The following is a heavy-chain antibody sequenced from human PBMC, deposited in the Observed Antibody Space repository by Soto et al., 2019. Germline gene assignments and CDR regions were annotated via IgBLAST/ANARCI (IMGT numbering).Heavy chain of an antibody. D-gene: IGHD2-15*01. CDR2: VGGSGDST. J-gene: IGHJ4*02. CDR3: AKSPLGYCSGGSCSPPHYFDY. V-gene: IGHV3-23*01. Sequence: EVQLLDSGGGLVQPGGSLRLSCAASGFTFSNYAMSWVRQAPGKGLEWVSGVGGSGDSTYYADSVKGRFTISRDNSKDTLYLQRNSLRAEDTAVYYCAKSPLGYCSGGSCSPPHYFDYWGQGTLVTVSS. CDR1: GFTFSNYA.